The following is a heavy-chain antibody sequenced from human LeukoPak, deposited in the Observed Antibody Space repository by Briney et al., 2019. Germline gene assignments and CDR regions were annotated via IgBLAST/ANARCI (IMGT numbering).Heavy chain of an antibody. CDR1: GFTFNTYE. D-gene: IGHD6-6*01. V-gene: IGHV3-48*03. CDR3: ARSEHSSSSFDY. J-gene: IGHJ4*02. Sequence: GGSLRLSCAASGFTFNTYEMSWVRQAPGKGLEWVSCVSSSGTTMYHADSVKGRFTISRDNARNSLYLQMNSLRAEDTAIYYCARSEHSSSSFDYWGQGTLVTVSS. CDR2: VSSSGTTM.